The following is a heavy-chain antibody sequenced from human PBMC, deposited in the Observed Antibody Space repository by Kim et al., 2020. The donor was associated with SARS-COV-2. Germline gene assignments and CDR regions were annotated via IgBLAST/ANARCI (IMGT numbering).Heavy chain of an antibody. CDR3: AKVGGYEFCMGV. V-gene: IGHV3-23*01. CDR2: ISGSGGST. CDR1: GFPFLLYA. J-gene: IGHJ6*02. D-gene: IGHD5-12*01. Sequence: GGSLRLSCAASGFPFLLYAMSWVRQAPGKGLEWVSAISGSGGSTYYADSVKGRFTISRDNSKNTLYLQMNSLRAEDTAVYYCAKVGGYEFCMGVWGQGTTLTLSS.